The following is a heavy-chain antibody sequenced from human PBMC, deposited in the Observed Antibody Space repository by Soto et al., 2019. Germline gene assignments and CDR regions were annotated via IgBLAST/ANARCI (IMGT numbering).Heavy chain of an antibody. CDR2: IKSITDGGTT. CDR3: TTDSADFVVVPPTLGMDV. Sequence: GGSLRLSCAASGITFSNAWMTWVRQAPGKGLEWVGRIKSITDGGTTDYAAPVKGRFTISRDDSKDTLYLQMNNLRTEDTAVYHCTTDSADFVVVPPTLGMDVGGQGNTGTVSS. J-gene: IGHJ6*02. D-gene: IGHD2-15*01. CDR1: GITFSNAW. V-gene: IGHV3-15*01.